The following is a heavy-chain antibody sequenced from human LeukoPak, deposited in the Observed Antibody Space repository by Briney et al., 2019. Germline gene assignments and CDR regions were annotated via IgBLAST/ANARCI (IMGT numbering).Heavy chain of an antibody. J-gene: IGHJ4*02. CDR3: ASLFDY. CDR2: ISYDGSNK. Sequence: GRSLRLSCSASGFTFSSYAMHWVRQAPGKGLEWVAVISYDGSNKYYADSVKGRFTISRDNSKNTLYLQMNSLRAEDTAVYYCASLFDYWGQGTLVTVSS. V-gene: IGHV3-30-3*01. CDR1: GFTFSSYA.